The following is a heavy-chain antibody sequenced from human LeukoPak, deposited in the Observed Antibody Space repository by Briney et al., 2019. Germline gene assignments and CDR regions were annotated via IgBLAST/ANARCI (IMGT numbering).Heavy chain of an antibody. CDR2: INHSGST. V-gene: IGHV4-34*01. D-gene: IGHD3-10*01. CDR3: ARHKSCYGSGSYYKYFDY. J-gene: IGHJ4*02. Sequence: SETLSLTCAVYGGSFSGYYWSWIRQPPGKGLEWIGEINHSGSTNYNPSLKSRVTISVDTSKNQFSLKLSSVTAADTAVYYCARHKSCYGSGSYYKYFDYWGQGTLVTVSS. CDR1: GGSFSGYY.